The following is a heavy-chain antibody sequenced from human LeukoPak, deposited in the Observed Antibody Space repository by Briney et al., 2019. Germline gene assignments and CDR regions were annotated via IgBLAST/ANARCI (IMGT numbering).Heavy chain of an antibody. V-gene: IGHV1-2*02. J-gene: IGHJ4*02. D-gene: IGHD2-15*01. CDR2: ISPNSGDT. Sequence: ASVKVSCKASGYTFTGYYIHWVRQAPGQGLEWMGWISPNSGDTNYAQKFQGKVTMTRDTPITTAYLEVSRLRSDDTTVYFCAIGSRDSSLDYWGQGTLVTVSS. CDR3: AIGSRDSSLDY. CDR1: GYTFTGYY.